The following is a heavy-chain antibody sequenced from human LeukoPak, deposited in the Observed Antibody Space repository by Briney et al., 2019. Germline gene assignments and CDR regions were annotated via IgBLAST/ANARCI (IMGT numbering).Heavy chain of an antibody. J-gene: IGHJ6*03. CDR3: ARVLAAVGGYMDV. D-gene: IGHD6-13*01. Sequence: ASVKVSCKASGYTFTRYDINWVRQATGQGLEWMGWMNPNRGDTGYAQKFQGRVTITADESTSTAYMELSSLRSEDTAVYYCARVLAAVGGYMDVWGKGTTVTVSS. CDR2: MNPNRGDT. CDR1: GYTFTRYD. V-gene: IGHV1-8*03.